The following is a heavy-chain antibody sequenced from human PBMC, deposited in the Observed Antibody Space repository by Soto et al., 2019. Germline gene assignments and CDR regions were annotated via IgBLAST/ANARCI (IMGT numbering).Heavy chain of an antibody. V-gene: IGHV4-31*03. CDR3: ARGRPDFSSSSRARGNIDH. D-gene: IGHD6-6*01. Sequence: SETLSLTCTVSYGSISSGGYYWSWIRQHPGKGLEWIGHIHYSGSIHYNPSLKSRAIISVDVSKNQFSLKLTSVTAADTAVYYCARGRPDFSSSSRARGNIDHWGQGALVTVS. CDR1: YGSISSGGYY. J-gene: IGHJ4*02. CDR2: IHYSGSI.